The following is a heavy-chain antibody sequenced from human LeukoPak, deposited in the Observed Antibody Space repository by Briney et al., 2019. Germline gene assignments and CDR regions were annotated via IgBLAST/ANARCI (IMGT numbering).Heavy chain of an antibody. Sequence: SETLSLTCTVSGGSISSGSYYWSWIRQPAGEGLEWIGRIHTSGDTNYNPSLKSRVTMSLDTSRNQFSLTLSSVIAADTAVYYCARGSGHYYNPLDCWGQGTLVTVSS. V-gene: IGHV4-61*02. CDR1: GGSISSGSYY. D-gene: IGHD1-26*01. CDR3: ARGSGHYYNPLDC. CDR2: IHTSGDT. J-gene: IGHJ4*02.